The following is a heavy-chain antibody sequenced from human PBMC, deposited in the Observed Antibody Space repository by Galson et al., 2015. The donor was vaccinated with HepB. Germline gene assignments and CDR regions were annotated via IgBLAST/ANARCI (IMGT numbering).Heavy chain of an antibody. D-gene: IGHD3-16*01. CDR2: ISSDGSDT. J-gene: IGHJ3*02. CDR3: ARVKRTFRTFDI. V-gene: IGHV3-74*01. CDR1: GFTFSSHW. Sequence: SLRLSCAASGFTFSSHWMHWVRQVPGKGLVWVSRISSDGSDTRYADSVKGRFTISRDNAKNTLFLQMSSLRAEDTAVYYCARVKRTFRTFDIWGQVTVVTVSS.